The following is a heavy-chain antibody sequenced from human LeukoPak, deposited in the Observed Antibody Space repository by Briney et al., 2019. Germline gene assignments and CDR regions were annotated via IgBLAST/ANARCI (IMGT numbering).Heavy chain of an antibody. CDR2: IYSGGST. V-gene: IGHV3-53*01. D-gene: IGHD3-10*01. J-gene: IGHJ4*02. CDR1: GFPFTAYT. CDR3: ARAKPKNMVRGLIMRRESRYYFDY. Sequence: GGSLRLSCAASGFPFTAYTINWVRQAPGKGLEWVSVIYSGGSTYYADSVKGRFTISRDNSKSKLYIQMNSLRAEDTAVYYCARAKPKNMVRGLIMRRESRYYFDYWGQGTLVTVSS.